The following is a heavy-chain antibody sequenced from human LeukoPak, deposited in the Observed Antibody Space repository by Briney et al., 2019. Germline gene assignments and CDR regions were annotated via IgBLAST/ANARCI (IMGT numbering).Heavy chain of an antibody. CDR3: ARDRGTYSSGEYFDY. V-gene: IGHV1-18*04. Sequence: ASVKVSCKASGYTFTSYGISWVRQAPGQGLEWMGWISAYNGNTNYAQKLQGRVTTTTDTSTSTAYMELRSLRSDDTAVYYCARDRGTYSSGEYFDYWGQGTLVTVSS. J-gene: IGHJ4*02. CDR1: GYTFTSYG. CDR2: ISAYNGNT. D-gene: IGHD6-19*01.